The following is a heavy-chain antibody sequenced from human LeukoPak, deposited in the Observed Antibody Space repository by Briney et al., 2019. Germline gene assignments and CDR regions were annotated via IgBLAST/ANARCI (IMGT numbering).Heavy chain of an antibody. J-gene: IGHJ6*02. CDR2: ISSSSSCI. CDR1: GFTLSS. D-gene: IGHD5-18*01. CDR3: ARSWLAYYWYYGMDV. Sequence: GGSLRHSCAASGFTLSSMNWVRQAPGKGLEWGSSISSSSSCIYYADSVKGRFTISRDNAKNSLYLQMHSLRAGDTAVSYCARSWLAYYWYYGMDVWRQGTTVTVSS. V-gene: IGHV3-21*01.